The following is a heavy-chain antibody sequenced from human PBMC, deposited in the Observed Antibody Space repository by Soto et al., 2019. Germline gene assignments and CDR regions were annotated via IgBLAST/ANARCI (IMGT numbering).Heavy chain of an antibody. V-gene: IGHV3-15*07. J-gene: IGHJ4*02. CDR2: IKSKTDGGTI. CDR3: TRTTSPVGY. D-gene: IGHD1-7*01. Sequence: EVQLVDSGGGLVKPGGSLRLSCAAGGFTFTNAWMNWGREAPGRGLEWVGRIKSKTDGGTIDYAAPVKDRFTISRDDSSDTLYLQLNSLKTEDKDLYYCTRTTSPVGYWGQGSLVTVSS. CDR1: GFTFTNAW.